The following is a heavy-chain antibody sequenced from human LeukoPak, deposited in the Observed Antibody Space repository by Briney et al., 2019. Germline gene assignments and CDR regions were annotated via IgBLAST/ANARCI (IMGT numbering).Heavy chain of an antibody. CDR1: GESLTSHF. D-gene: IGHD5-24*01. J-gene: IGHJ3*02. Sequence: SETLSLTCNVSGESLTSHFWSWIRQTPGKGLEWIGYVFHSGTTNYSPSLKSRVTISLDTSKKQFYLRLASVTAADTAVYYCARRMATVTDAFDIWGRGTMVSVSS. CDR3: ARRMATVTDAFDI. CDR2: VFHSGTT. V-gene: IGHV4-59*08.